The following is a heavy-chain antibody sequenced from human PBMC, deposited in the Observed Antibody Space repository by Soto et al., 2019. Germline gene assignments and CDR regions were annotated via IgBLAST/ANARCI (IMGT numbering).Heavy chain of an antibody. D-gene: IGHD2-2*01. CDR2: IYYSGST. J-gene: IGHJ5*02. V-gene: IGHV4-59*12. CDR1: GGSISSYY. CDR3: ARDRGYVLGTDP. Sequence: SETLSLTCTVSGGSISSYYWSWIRQPPGKGLEWIGYIYYSGSTYYNPSLKSRVTISVDTSKNQFSLKLSSVTAADTAVYYCARDRGYVLGTDPWGQGTLVTVSS.